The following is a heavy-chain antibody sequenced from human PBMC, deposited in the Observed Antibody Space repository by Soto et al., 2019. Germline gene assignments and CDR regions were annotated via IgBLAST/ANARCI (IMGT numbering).Heavy chain of an antibody. CDR1: GFTFSSYW. Sequence: PGGSLRLSCAASGFTFSSYWMHWVRQAPGKGLVWVSRINSDGSSTSYADSVKGRFTISRDNAKNTLYLQMNSLRAEDTAVYYCARVKRPYSSSWYFDYWGQGTLVTVSS. CDR2: INSDGSST. CDR3: ARVKRPYSSSWYFDY. J-gene: IGHJ4*02. V-gene: IGHV3-74*01. D-gene: IGHD6-13*01.